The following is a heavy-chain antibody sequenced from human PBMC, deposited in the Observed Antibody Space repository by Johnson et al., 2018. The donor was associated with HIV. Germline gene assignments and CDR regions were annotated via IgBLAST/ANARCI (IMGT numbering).Heavy chain of an antibody. V-gene: IGHV3-20*04. D-gene: IGHD3-3*01. CDR3: ASHLSYYDFWSGYYRGGDSFDI. J-gene: IGHJ3*02. CDR1: GFTFDDYD. CDR2: INWNGGST. Sequence: VQLLESGGGVVRPGGSLRLSCAASGFTFDDYDMSWVRQAPGKGLEWVSGINWNGGSTTYADSMKGRVTISRDSSKNKMYLQMHSLRSEDTAVYYCASHLSYYDFWSGYYRGGDSFDIWGQGTMVTVSS.